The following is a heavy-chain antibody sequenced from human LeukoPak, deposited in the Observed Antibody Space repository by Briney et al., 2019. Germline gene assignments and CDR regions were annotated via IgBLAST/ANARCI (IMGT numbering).Heavy chain of an antibody. CDR1: GFTFSDHY. V-gene: IGHV3-11*04. Sequence: PGGSLRLSCAASGFTFSDHYMSWIRQAPGKGLEWVSYISSSVDTIYYADSVKGRSTISRDNSKNTLYLQMNSLRAEDTAVYYCAKDLPSVGFDYWGQGTLVTVSS. J-gene: IGHJ4*02. CDR2: ISSSVDTI. CDR3: AKDLPSVGFDY.